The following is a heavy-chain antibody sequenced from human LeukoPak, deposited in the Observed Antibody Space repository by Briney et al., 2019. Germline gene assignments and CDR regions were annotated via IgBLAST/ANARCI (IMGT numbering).Heavy chain of an antibody. V-gene: IGHV3-53*01. CDR2: IYSGGST. CDR1: GFTFSSYS. Sequence: PGGSLRLSCAASGFTFSSYSMNWVRQAPGKGLEWVSVIYSGGSTYYADSVMGRFTISRDNSKNTLYLQMNSRRAEDTAVYYCARESYGSGSAMPFYYYYYGMDVWGKGTTVTVSS. D-gene: IGHD3-10*01. CDR3: ARESYGSGSAMPFYYYYYGMDV. J-gene: IGHJ6*04.